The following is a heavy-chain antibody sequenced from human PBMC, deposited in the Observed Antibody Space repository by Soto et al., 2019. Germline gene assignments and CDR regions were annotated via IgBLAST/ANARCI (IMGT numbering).Heavy chain of an antibody. D-gene: IGHD1-26*01. CDR3: ARGGSLYWYFDL. CDR2: INAGNGNT. Sequence: QVQLVQSGAEVKKPGASVKVSCKASGYTFTSYAMHWVRQAPGQRLEWMGWINAGNGNTKYSQKFQGRVTITQATSASTSYMELSSLRSEDTAVYYCARGGSLYWYFDLWGRGTLVTVSS. CDR1: GYTFTSYA. J-gene: IGHJ2*01. V-gene: IGHV1-3*01.